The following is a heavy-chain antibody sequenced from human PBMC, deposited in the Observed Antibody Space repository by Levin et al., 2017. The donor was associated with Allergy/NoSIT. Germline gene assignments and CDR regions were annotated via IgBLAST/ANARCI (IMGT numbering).Heavy chain of an antibody. CDR1: GGSVSSGSYY. V-gene: IGHV4-61*01. Sequence: SQTLSLTCTVSGGSVSSGSYYWSWIRQPPGKGLEWIGYIYYSGSTNYNPSLKSRVTISVDTSKNQFSLKLSSVTAADTAVYYCARDSRLICSSTSCYTNAFDSWGQGTMVTVSS. J-gene: IGHJ3*02. D-gene: IGHD2-2*02. CDR3: ARDSRLICSSTSCYTNAFDS. CDR2: IYYSGST.